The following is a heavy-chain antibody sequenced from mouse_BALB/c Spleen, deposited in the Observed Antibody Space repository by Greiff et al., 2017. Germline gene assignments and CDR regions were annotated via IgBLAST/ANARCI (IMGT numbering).Heavy chain of an antibody. CDR3: TRSGYYAMDY. Sequence: EVKVEESGGGLVQPGGSMKLSCVASGFTFSNYWMNWVRQSPEKGLEWVAEIRLKSNNYATHYAESVKGRFTISRDDSKSSVYLQMNNLRAEDTGIYYCTRSGYYAMDYRGQGTSVTVSS. J-gene: IGHJ4*01. CDR2: IRLKSNNYAT. V-gene: IGHV6-6*02. CDR1: GFTFSNYW.